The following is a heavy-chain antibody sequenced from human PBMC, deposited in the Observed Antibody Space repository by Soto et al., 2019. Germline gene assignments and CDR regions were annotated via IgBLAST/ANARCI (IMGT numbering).Heavy chain of an antibody. CDR3: ARGGRDGYNLYGMDV. D-gene: IGHD5-12*01. V-gene: IGHV1-69*01. J-gene: IGHJ6*02. CDR2: ITPIFGTP. Sequence: QVQLVQSGAEVKKPGSSVKVSCKASEGTFSSKPISWWRQAPGQGLEWMGGITPIFGTPTYAQKFQGRVTITADESTSTAYMELSSLRSEDTAVYYCARGGRDGYNLYGMDVWGQGTTVTVSS. CDR1: EGTFSSKP.